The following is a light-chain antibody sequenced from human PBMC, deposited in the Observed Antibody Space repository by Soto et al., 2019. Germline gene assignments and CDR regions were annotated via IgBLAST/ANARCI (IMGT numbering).Light chain of an antibody. CDR2: AVS. CDR1: SSDVGGYNH. J-gene: IGLJ2*01. V-gene: IGLV2-14*01. Sequence: QSVLTQPASGSGCPGQSITISCTGTSSDVGGYNHVSWYQHSPGKAPKLILFAVSDRPSGVSHRFSGSKSGNTASLTISGLQAEDEADYYCCSYTSLSTVVFGGGTKLTVL. CDR3: CSYTSLSTVV.